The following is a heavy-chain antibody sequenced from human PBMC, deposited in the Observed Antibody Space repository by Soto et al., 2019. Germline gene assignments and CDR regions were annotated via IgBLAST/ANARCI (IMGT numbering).Heavy chain of an antibody. V-gene: IGHV3-74*01. CDR2: INSDGSST. D-gene: IGHD2-15*01. Sequence: EVQLVESGGGLVQPGGSLRLSCAASGFTFSSYWMHWVRQAPGKGLVWVSRINSDGSSTSYADSVKGRFTISRDNAKKTLYLQMNSLGAEDTAVYYCARVYCRGGGCYHLDSWGQGTLVTVSS. CDR1: GFTFSSYW. CDR3: ARVYCRGGGCYHLDS. J-gene: IGHJ4*02.